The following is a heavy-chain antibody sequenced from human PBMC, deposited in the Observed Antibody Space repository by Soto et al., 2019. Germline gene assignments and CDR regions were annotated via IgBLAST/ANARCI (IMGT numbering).Heavy chain of an antibody. D-gene: IGHD6-19*01. CDR3: AKDTGYSSGWHLDY. CDR1: GFTFSSYG. Sequence: GGSLRLSCAASGFTFSSYGMHWVRQAPGKGLEWVAVISYDGSNKYYADSVKGRFTISRDNSKNTLYLQMNSLRAEDTAVYYCAKDTGYSSGWHLDYWGQGTLVTVSS. J-gene: IGHJ4*02. V-gene: IGHV3-30*18. CDR2: ISYDGSNK.